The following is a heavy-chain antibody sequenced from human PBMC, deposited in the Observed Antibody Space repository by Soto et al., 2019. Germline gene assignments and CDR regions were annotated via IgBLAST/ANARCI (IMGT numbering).Heavy chain of an antibody. J-gene: IGHJ4*02. V-gene: IGHV3-7*04. CDR1: GFTFSRYW. Sequence: PGGSLRLSCAASGFTFSRYWMTWVRQAPGKGLEWVANINQAGSETYYVDSVKGRFTISRDNAKDSLYLQMNSLRVEDTAMYYCARPQAGVTETLDYWGLGTLVTVSS. CDR2: INQAGSET. D-gene: IGHD2-21*02. CDR3: ARPQAGVTETLDY.